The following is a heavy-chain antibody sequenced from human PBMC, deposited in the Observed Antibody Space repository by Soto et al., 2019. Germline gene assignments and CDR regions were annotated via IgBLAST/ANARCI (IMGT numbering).Heavy chain of an antibody. CDR3: AKEGHTSGRCGCFNI. D-gene: IGHD6-19*01. J-gene: IGHJ3*02. CDR1: GFTLSSSV. CDR2: ISVDGRND. Sequence: GGSLRLSCEASGFTLSSSVMHWVRQAPGKRLEWLSVISVDGRNDLHAGAVKGRFTISRDISKNMVYLQMNDLRPDDTAMYFCAKEGHTSGRCGCFNIWGQGTMLTVSS. V-gene: IGHV3-30*18.